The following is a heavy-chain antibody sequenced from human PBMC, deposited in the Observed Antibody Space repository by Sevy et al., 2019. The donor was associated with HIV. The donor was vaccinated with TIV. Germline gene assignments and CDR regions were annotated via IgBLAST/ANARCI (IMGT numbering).Heavy chain of an antibody. J-gene: IGHJ5*02. V-gene: IGHV3-23*01. D-gene: IGHD6-13*01. CDR3: ARPRPGIAAAASAIYDT. Sequence: GGSLRLSCVVSGYSFSSYAISWVRQAPGKGLEWVSTINGGGGRTYYADSVKSRFTISRDNPTNTLFLQMINLRVDDTAIYYCARPRPGIAAAASAIYDTWAQGTLVTVSS. CDR1: GYSFSSYA. CDR2: INGGGGRT.